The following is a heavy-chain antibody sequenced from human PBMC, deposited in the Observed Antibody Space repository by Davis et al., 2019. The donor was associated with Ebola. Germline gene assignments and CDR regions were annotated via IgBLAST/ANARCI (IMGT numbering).Heavy chain of an antibody. CDR3: AYCRGDCYPTEDDPFDI. CDR1: GGTFSSYA. Sequence: AASVKVSCKASGGTFSSYAISWVRQAPGQGLEWMGGIIPIFGSAFHEEQLQGRFTITADDSTSTAYMELSRLGSEDTAMYYCAYCRGDCYPTEDDPFDIWGQGTMVTVSS. CDR2: IIPIFGSA. D-gene: IGHD2-21*02. J-gene: IGHJ3*02. V-gene: IGHV1-69*13.